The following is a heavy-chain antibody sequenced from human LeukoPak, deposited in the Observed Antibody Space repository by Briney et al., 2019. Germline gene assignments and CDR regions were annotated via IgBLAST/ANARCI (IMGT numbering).Heavy chain of an antibody. J-gene: IGHJ4*02. D-gene: IGHD2-2*01. CDR3: ARDWQLMPDY. V-gene: IGHV3-11*06. CDR1: GFTFSDYY. CDR2: ITGSSSYT. Sequence: GGSLRLSCAASGFTFSDYYMSWIRQAPGKGLEWISYITGSSSYTNYADSVKGRFTISRDNSKNTLYLQMNSLRAEDSAVYYCARDWQLMPDYWGQGTLVTVSS.